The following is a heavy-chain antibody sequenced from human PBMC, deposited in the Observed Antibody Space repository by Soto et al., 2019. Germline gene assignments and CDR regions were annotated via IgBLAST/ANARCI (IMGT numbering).Heavy chain of an antibody. Sequence: SETLSLTCTVSGGSIISYYWSWIRQPPGKGLEWIGYIYYSGSTNYNPSLKSRVTISVDTSKNQFSLKLSSVTAADTAVYYCAGLSSSWYEGNFYYYMDVWGKGTTVTVSS. CDR3: AGLSSSWYEGNFYYYMDV. D-gene: IGHD6-13*01. J-gene: IGHJ6*03. CDR2: IYYSGST. V-gene: IGHV4-59*01. CDR1: GGSIISYY.